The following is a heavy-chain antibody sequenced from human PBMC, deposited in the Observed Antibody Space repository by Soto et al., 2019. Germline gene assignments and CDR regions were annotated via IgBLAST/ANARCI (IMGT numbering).Heavy chain of an antibody. CDR2: IYYNGST. Sequence: SETLSLTCTVSGDSITSSGSYWGWIRQPPGKGLEWIGSIYYNGSTYYNSSLKSRVTISVDTSRNHVSLKLTSMTAADTAMYYCARHGGTSGWYPRIYYCGMNVWGQGTTVTVSS. CDR3: ARHGGTSGWYPRIYYCGMNV. D-gene: IGHD6-19*01. V-gene: IGHV4-39*01. CDR1: GDSITSSGSY. J-gene: IGHJ6*02.